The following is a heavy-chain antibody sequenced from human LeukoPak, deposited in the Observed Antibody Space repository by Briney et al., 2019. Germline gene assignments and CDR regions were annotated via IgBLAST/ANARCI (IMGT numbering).Heavy chain of an antibody. V-gene: IGHV3-48*04. Sequence: GGSLRLSYAASGFTFSSYSMNWVRQAPGKGLEWVSYISSSSSTIYYADSVKGRFTISRDNAKNSLYLQMNSLRAEDTAVYYCARDELQLWSRGGFDYWGQGTLVTVSS. J-gene: IGHJ4*02. CDR1: GFTFSSYS. D-gene: IGHD5-18*01. CDR2: ISSSSSTI. CDR3: ARDELQLWSRGGFDY.